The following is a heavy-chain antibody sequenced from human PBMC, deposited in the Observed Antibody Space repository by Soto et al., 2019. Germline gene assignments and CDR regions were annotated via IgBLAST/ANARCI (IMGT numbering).Heavy chain of an antibody. Sequence: SETLSLTCAVYGGSFSGYYWSWIRQPPGKGLEWIGEINHSGSTNYNPSLKSRVTISVDTSKNQFSLKLSSVTAADTAVYYCARVAAPSYYYYGMDVWGQGTTVTVS. V-gene: IGHV4-34*01. J-gene: IGHJ6*02. CDR3: ARVAAPSYYYYGMDV. CDR1: GGSFSGYY. CDR2: INHSGST. D-gene: IGHD6-6*01.